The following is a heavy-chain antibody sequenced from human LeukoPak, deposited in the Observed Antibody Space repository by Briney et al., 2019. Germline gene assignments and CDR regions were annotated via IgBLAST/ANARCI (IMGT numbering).Heavy chain of an antibody. J-gene: IGHJ6*02. Sequence: GGSLRLSCAASGFTFSSYSMNWVRQAPGKGLEWVSSISYSSSYIYYADSVKGRFAISRDNAKNSLYLQMNSLRAEDTAVYYCASFAPYCSGGSCYYYGMDVWGQGTTVTVSS. CDR1: GFTFSSYS. D-gene: IGHD2-15*01. V-gene: IGHV3-21*01. CDR2: ISYSSSYI. CDR3: ASFAPYCSGGSCYYYGMDV.